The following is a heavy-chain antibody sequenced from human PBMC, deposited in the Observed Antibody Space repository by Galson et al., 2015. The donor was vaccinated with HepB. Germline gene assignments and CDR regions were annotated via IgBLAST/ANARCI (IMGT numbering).Heavy chain of an antibody. CDR3: AKDPRYYYDSSGYYSGSFDY. Sequence: SLRLSCAASGFTFSSYAMSWVRQAPGKGLEWVSAISGSGGSTYYADSVKGRFTISRDNSKNTLYLQMNSLRAEDTAVYYCAKDPRYYYDSSGYYSGSFDYWGQGTLVTVSS. J-gene: IGHJ4*02. CDR1: GFTFSSYA. D-gene: IGHD3-22*01. V-gene: IGHV3-23*01. CDR2: ISGSGGST.